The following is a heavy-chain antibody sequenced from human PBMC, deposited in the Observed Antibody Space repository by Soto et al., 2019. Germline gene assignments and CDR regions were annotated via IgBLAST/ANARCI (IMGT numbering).Heavy chain of an antibody. CDR1: VGSISISNW. J-gene: IGHJ6*01. V-gene: IGHV4-4*02. CDR2: IYHSGST. Sequence: AETLSLTCVFPVGSISISNWGSWFRQPSVKGLQCIVEIYHSGSTNYNPSLNSRVTISVDKSKNQFSLKLSSVTAAETAVYYCARDLNIYSHSHTSSPYYYYGMDVWGQGTTVTFSS. D-gene: IGHD4-4*01. CDR3: ARDLNIYSHSHTSSPYYYYGMDV.